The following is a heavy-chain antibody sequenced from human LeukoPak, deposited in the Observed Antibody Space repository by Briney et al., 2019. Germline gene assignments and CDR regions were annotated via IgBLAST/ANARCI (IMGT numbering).Heavy chain of an antibody. J-gene: IGHJ4*02. CDR2: IWHDGSHK. CDR3: ARETFGSGSYPDF. CDR1: GFSFDTYA. D-gene: IGHD3-10*01. V-gene: IGHV3-33*01. Sequence: GRSLRLSCAASGFSFDTYAMHWVRQAPGQGLEWVALIWHDGSHKFYSNSVRGQFTISRDNSKNTVYLQMNNLRPDDTAVYYCARETFGSGSYPDFWGQGTLVTVSS.